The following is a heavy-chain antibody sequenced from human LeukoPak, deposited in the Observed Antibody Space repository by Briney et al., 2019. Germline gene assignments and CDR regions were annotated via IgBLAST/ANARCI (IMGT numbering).Heavy chain of an antibody. J-gene: IGHJ4*02. CDR3: VRDRGY. CDR2: IYYSGDT. Sequence: PSETLSLTCSVSGGSISSSSNYWGWIRQPPGKGLEWIGSIYYSGDTYYNPSLKSRVTISIDTSENQFSLRLSSVTAADTAVYYCVRDRGYWGQGTLVTVSS. CDR1: GGSISSSSNY. V-gene: IGHV4-39*07.